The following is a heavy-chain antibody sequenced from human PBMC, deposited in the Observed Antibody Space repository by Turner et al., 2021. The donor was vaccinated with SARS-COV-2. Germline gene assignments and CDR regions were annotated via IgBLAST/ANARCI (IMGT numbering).Heavy chain of an antibody. V-gene: IGHV3-23*01. D-gene: IGHD3-22*01. CDR3: AKGVRGAMIVVVIPYFDY. CDR2: ISGSGSGT. CDR1: GFTFSSFA. J-gene: IGHJ4*02. Sequence: EVQLLESGGGLVQPGGSLRLSCAAPGFTFSSFAMSWVRQVPGKGLEWVAAISGSGSGTYYADSVKGRFTISRDNSKNTLYLQMNSLRAEDTAVYYCAKGVRGAMIVVVIPYFDYWGQGTLVTVSS.